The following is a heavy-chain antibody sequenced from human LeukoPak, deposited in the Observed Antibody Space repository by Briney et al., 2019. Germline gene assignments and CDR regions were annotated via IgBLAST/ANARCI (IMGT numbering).Heavy chain of an antibody. CDR3: ASLNDYGGNSGDY. J-gene: IGHJ4*02. CDR2: IYYSGST. D-gene: IGHD4-23*01. CDR1: GGSISSYY. Sequence: SEALSLTCTLSGGSISSYYWSWIRQPPGKGLEWIGYIYYSGSTNYNPSLKSRVTISVDTSKNQFSLKLSSVTAADTAVYYCASLNDYGGNSGDYWGQGTLVTVSS. V-gene: IGHV4-59*01.